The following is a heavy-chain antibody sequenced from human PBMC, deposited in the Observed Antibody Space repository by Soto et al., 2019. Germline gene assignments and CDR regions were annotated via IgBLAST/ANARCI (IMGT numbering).Heavy chain of an antibody. CDR2: ISAYNGNT. CDR3: AREVAVLRYFDWSKNNWFDP. J-gene: IGHJ5*02. CDR1: GYTFTSYG. D-gene: IGHD3-9*01. V-gene: IGHV1-18*01. Sequence: ASVKVSCKASGYTFTSYGISWVRQAPGQGLEWMGWISAYNGNTNYAQKLQGRVTMTTDTSTSTAYMELRSLRSDDTAVYYCAREVAVLRYFDWSKNNWFDPWGRGTLVTVSS.